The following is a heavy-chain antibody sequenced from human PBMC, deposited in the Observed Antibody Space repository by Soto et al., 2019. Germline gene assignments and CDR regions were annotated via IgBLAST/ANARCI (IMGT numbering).Heavy chain of an antibody. V-gene: IGHV4-31*03. CDR2: ISYGGST. CDR3: SRGILV. J-gene: IGHJ4*02. CDR1: GGSINSGGYC. D-gene: IGHD5-18*01. Sequence: QVQLRESGPGLVKPSQTLSLTCTVSGGSINSGGYCWSWIRQHPGKGLDWIGCISYGGSTSYNPSLKRRVTISVDTSKNQFSLKLTSVTAADTAVYYCSRGILVWGQGALITVSS.